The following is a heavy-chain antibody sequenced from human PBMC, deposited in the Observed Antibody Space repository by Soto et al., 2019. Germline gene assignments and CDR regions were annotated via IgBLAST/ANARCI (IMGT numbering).Heavy chain of an antibody. J-gene: IGHJ5*02. Sequence: SVKVSCKASGGTFSSYAISWVRQAPGQGLEWMGGIIPIFGTANYAQKFQGRVTITADESTSTAYMELSSLRSEDTAVYYCARDRGVVGATKFDPWGQGTMVTVSS. V-gene: IGHV1-69*13. CDR2: IIPIFGTA. CDR3: ARDRGVVGATKFDP. CDR1: GGTFSSYA. D-gene: IGHD1-26*01.